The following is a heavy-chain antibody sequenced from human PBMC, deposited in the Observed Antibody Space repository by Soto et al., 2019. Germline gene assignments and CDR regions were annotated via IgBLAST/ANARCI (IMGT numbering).Heavy chain of an antibody. CDR3: AKGRGLGTSVPAATPSDY. J-gene: IGHJ4*02. V-gene: IGHV1-46*01. D-gene: IGHD2-2*01. Sequence: QVQLVQSGAEVKKPGASVKVSCEASRYTFTNYYMHWVRQAAGQGLEWMGIINPSGGSTSYAQKFQGRITMTRDTSTSTVYMELSSLRSEDTAVYYCAKGRGLGTSVPAATPSDYWGQGTLVTVSS. CDR1: RYTFTNYY. CDR2: INPSGGST.